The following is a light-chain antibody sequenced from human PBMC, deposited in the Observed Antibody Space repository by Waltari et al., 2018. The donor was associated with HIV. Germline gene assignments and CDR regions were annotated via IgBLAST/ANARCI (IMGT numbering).Light chain of an antibody. V-gene: IGLV6-57*03. CDR1: SGNIASHH. Sequence: NFMLTQPHSVSESPGTTVTISCARSSGNIASHHMQWYHQRPGSAPTPVIYEDTQRPSGVPDRFSGSIDSSSNSASLTIYELKTEDEADYYCQSYDSTNPCVFGTGTRVTVL. J-gene: IGLJ1*01. CDR2: EDT. CDR3: QSYDSTNPCV.